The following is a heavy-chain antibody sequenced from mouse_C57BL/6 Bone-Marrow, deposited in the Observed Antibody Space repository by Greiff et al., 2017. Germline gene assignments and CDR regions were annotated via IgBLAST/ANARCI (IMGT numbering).Heavy chain of an antibody. CDR3: ARHVENYYGSRGGFAY. V-gene: IGHV5-12*01. CDR2: ISNGGGST. Sequence: EVHLVESGEGLVKPGGSLKLSCAASGFTFSSYAMSWVRQTPEKRLEWVAYISNGGGSTYYPDTVKGRFTISRDNAKNTLYLQMSRLKSENTAMYYCARHVENYYGSRGGFAYWGQGTLVTVSA. CDR1: GFTFSSYA. J-gene: IGHJ3*01. D-gene: IGHD1-1*01.